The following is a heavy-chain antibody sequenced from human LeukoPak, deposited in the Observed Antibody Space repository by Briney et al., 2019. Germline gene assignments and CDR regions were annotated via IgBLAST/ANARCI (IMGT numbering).Heavy chain of an antibody. D-gene: IGHD1-26*01. CDR2: INPNSGGT. CDR3: ARGEGRGPTDFDY. J-gene: IGHJ4*02. Sequence: ASVKVSCKASGYTFTGYYMHWVRQAPGQGLEWMGWINPNSGGTNYAQKFQGRVTMTRDTSISTAYMELSGLRSDDTAVYYCARGEGRGPTDFDYWGQGTLVTVSS. CDR1: GYTFTGYY. V-gene: IGHV1-2*02.